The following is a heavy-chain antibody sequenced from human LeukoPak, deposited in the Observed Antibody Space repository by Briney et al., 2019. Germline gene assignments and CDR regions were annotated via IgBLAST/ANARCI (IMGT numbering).Heavy chain of an antibody. D-gene: IGHD3-9*01. V-gene: IGHV1-69*04. CDR2: IIPILGIA. CDR3: ARATSDILTGYNYYFDY. J-gene: IGHJ4*02. Sequence: SVKVSCKASGYTFTNYAISWVRQAPGQGLEWMGRIIPILGIANYAQKFQGRVTITADKSTSTAYMELSSLRSEDTAVYYCARATSDILTGYNYYFDYWGQGTLVTVSS. CDR1: GYTFTNYA.